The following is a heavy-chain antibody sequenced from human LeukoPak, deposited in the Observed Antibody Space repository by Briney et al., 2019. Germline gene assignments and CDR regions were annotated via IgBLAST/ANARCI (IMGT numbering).Heavy chain of an antibody. CDR3: AKDRGSGWYYFHY. CDR1: GFTFHDYA. J-gene: IGHJ4*02. CDR2: ISGDSGST. Sequence: GGSLRLSCAASGFTFHDYAMYCVRQAPRKGPEWVSLISGDSGSTDYADFVKGRFTISRDNSQNSVFLQMNSLTSEDTAVYFCAKDRGSGWYYFHYWGQGTLVTVSS. V-gene: IGHV3-43*02. D-gene: IGHD6-19*01.